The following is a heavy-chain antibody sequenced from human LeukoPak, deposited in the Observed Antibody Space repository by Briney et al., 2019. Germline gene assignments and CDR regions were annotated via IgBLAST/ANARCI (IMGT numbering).Heavy chain of an antibody. J-gene: IGHJ3*02. CDR2: IYSGGST. CDR1: GFTFSSYA. V-gene: IGHV3-53*01. CDR3: ARVGDFWSGSLYAFDI. D-gene: IGHD3-3*01. Sequence: GGSLRLSCAASGFTFSSYAMSWVRQAPGKGLEWVSVIYSGGSTYYADSVKGRFTISRDNSKNTLYLQMNSLRAEDTAVYYCARVGDFWSGSLYAFDIWGQGTMVTVSS.